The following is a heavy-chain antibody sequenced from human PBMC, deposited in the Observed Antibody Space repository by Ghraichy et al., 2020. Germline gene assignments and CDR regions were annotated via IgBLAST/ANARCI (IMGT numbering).Heavy chain of an antibody. D-gene: IGHD6-13*01. CDR2: INHSGST. V-gene: IGHV4-34*01. J-gene: IGHJ3*01. Sequence: SQTLSLTCAVFGGSFSDYFWSWIRQPPGKGLEWIWEINHSGSTKYNPSLKSRVTISVDTSKHQFSLKLNSVIAADTAVYYCARYSSNSYDDAFDSWGRGTLVTVSS. CDR1: GGSFSDYF. CDR3: ARYSSNSYDDAFDS.